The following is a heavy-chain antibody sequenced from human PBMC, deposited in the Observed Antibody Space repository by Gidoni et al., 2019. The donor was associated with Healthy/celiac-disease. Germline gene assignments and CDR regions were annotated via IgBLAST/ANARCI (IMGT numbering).Heavy chain of an antibody. CDR1: GLTSSSYS. D-gene: IGHD4-17*01. CDR2: VGISSSDI. Sequence: EVQLVESGGGLVTPGGSLSPSCEASGLTSSSYSMTGVRHATGKGLEWVSSVGISSSDIYYADSVKGRFTISRDNAKNSLYLQMNSLSSEDTAVYYCAIDFEGYSTVTHFDYWGQGTMVTVSS. V-gene: IGHV3-21*01. J-gene: IGHJ4*02. CDR3: AIDFEGYSTVTHFDY.